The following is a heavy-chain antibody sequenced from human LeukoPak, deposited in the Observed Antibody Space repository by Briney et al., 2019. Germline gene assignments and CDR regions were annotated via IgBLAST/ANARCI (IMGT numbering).Heavy chain of an antibody. D-gene: IGHD2-8*01. CDR1: DSSITSTYY. J-gene: IGHJ4*02. Sequence: SETLSLTCTVSDSSITSTYYWAWFRQPPGKGLEWVATVFRLQTVRTFNNPSLESRVTLSLDPSQSRFSLNLTSVTAADTALYFCARVLHAPYLIDSWGQGTLVNVSS. V-gene: IGHV4-38-2*02. CDR3: ARVLHAPYLIDS. CDR2: VFRLQTVRT.